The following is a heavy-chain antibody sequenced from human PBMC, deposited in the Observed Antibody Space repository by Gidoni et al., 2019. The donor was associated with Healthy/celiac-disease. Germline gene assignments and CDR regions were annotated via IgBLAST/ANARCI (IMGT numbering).Heavy chain of an antibody. CDR3: ARDYGASEIDDFDI. D-gene: IGHD1-26*01. V-gene: IGHV1-69*01. J-gene: IGHJ3*02. CDR2: IIPIFGTA. Sequence: QLVQSGAAVKKPGSSVKVSCKASGGTFRSYAISWVRQAPGQGLEWMGGIIPIFGTANYAQKFKGRGTMTADESTSTDYMELSSLRSEETAVYYCARDYGASEIDDFDIGGQGTMVTVSS. CDR1: GGTFRSYA.